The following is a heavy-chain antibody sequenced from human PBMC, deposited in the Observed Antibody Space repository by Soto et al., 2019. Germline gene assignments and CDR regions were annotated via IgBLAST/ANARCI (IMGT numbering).Heavy chain of an antibody. CDR2: IYWDEEK. J-gene: IGHJ6*02. CDR3: THIQSYKYDGMDG. CDR1: GFSLSTRGVG. Sequence: QITLKESGPTLVKPTQTLTVTCSFSGFSLSTRGVGVGWIRQPPGKALEWLALIYWDEEKRYSPSLSSRLTITKDTSKSQLVLRMTNMGPGETATYYCTHIQSYKYDGMDGWGQGTTVIVSS. V-gene: IGHV2-5*02.